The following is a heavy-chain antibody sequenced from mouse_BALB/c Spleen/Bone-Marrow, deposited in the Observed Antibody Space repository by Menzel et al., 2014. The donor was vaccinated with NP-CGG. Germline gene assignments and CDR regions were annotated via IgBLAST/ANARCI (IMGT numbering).Heavy chain of an antibody. CDR3: ARVWYFDY. V-gene: IGHV5-6-3*01. J-gene: IGHJ2*03. CDR2: INSNGGST. Sequence: DVMLVESGGGLVQPGGSLKLSCAASGFTFSSYGVSWVRQTPDKRLELVATINSNGGSTYYPDSVKGRFTISRDNAKNTLYLQMSSLKSEDTAMYYCARVWYFDYWGQGTSLTVSS. CDR1: GFTFSSYG.